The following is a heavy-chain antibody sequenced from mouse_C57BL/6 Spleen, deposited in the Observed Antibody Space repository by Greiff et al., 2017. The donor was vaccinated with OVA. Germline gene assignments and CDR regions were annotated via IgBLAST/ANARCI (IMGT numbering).Heavy chain of an antibody. CDR2: INPSTGGT. CDR1: GYSFTGYY. Sequence: EVQLQQSGPELVKPGASVKISCKASGYSFTGYYMNWVKQSPEKSLEWIGEINPSTGGTTYNQKFKAKATLTVDKSSSTAYMQLKSLTSEDSAVYYCARFGDYGSSSLYAMDYWGQGTSVTVSS. D-gene: IGHD1-1*01. J-gene: IGHJ4*01. V-gene: IGHV1-42*01. CDR3: ARFGDYGSSSLYAMDY.